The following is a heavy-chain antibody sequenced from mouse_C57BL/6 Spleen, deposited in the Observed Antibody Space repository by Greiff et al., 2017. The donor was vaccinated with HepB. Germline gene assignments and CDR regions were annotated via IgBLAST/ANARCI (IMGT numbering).Heavy chain of an antibody. J-gene: IGHJ4*01. CDR1: GYTFTSYW. D-gene: IGHD3-1*01. V-gene: IGHV1-59*01. CDR2: IDPSDSYT. CDR3: ARKGALGAMDY. Sequence: QVQLQQPGAELVRPGTSVKLSCKASGYTFTSYWMHWVKQRPGQGLEWIGVIDPSDSYTNYNQKFKGKATLTVDTSSSTAYMQLSSLTSEDSAVYYCARKGALGAMDYWGQGTSVTVSS.